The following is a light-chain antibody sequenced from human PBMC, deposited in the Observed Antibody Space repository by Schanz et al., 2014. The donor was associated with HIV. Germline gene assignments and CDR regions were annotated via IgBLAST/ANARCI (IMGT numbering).Light chain of an antibody. CDR1: SSDVGGYNY. CDR2: DVG. CDR3: CSYAGRYTFYV. Sequence: QSALTQPASVSGSPGQSITISCTGTSSDVGGYNYVSWYQQHPGKAPKLIISDVGYRPSGVSNRFSASKSDNTASLTISGLQAEDEADYYCCSYAGRYTFYVFGTGTKLTVL. J-gene: IGLJ1*01. V-gene: IGLV2-14*01.